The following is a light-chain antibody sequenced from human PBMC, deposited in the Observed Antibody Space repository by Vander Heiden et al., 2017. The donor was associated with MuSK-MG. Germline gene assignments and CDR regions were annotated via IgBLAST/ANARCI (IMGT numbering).Light chain of an antibody. V-gene: IGLV3-21*02. Sequence: SYVLTQPPPVSVAPGQTTRITCGGNNIGSKSVHGYQQKPGQAPVLVVYDDSDRPSGTPERFSGSNPGNTATLTISRVEAGDEADYYCQVWDSSSVVFGGGTKLTVL. CDR1: NIGSKS. CDR2: DDS. J-gene: IGLJ2*01. CDR3: QVWDSSSVV.